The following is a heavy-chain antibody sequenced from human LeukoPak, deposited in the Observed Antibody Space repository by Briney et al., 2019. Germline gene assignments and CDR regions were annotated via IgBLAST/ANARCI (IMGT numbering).Heavy chain of an antibody. V-gene: IGHV4-59*01. J-gene: IGHJ4*02. D-gene: IGHD7-27*01. CDR1: GGSIRGYN. Sequence: KTSETLSLTCSVSGGSIRGYNWSWIRQPPGKGLEWIGYIYDSGSSKYNPSLKSRVTISVDTSKNQFSLKLRDVTAADTAVYFRARDSRANWGLGRLDYWGQGTLVTVSS. CDR3: ARDSRANWGLGRLDY. CDR2: IYDSGSS.